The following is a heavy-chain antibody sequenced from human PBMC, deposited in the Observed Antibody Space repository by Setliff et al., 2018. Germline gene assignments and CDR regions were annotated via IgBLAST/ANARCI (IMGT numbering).Heavy chain of an antibody. CDR3: ASAGHSGSWFPFDAFHI. CDR2: IGGRGIST. D-gene: IGHD6-13*01. Sequence: SGGSLRLSCAASGFTFGDFAMTWVRQAPGKGLEWVSGIGGRGISTYYADSVKGRFIISRDNSKNSLYLQMNSLRAEDTAVYYCASAGHSGSWFPFDAFHIWGQGTMVTVSS. V-gene: IGHV3-23*01. J-gene: IGHJ3*02. CDR1: GFTFGDFA.